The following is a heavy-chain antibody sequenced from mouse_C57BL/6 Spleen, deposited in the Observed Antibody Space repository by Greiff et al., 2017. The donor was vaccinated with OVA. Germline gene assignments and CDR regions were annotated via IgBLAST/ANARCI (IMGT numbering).Heavy chain of an antibody. CDR2: ISDGGSYT. Sequence: EVQLVESGGGLVKPGGSLKLSCAASGFTFSSYAMSWVRQTPEKRLEWVATISDGGSYTYYPDNVKGRFTISRDNAKNNLYLQMSHLKSEDTAMYYCARFYYDYDDGFAYWGQGTLVTVSA. V-gene: IGHV5-4*01. CDR3: ARFYYDYDDGFAY. D-gene: IGHD2-4*01. CDR1: GFTFSSYA. J-gene: IGHJ3*01.